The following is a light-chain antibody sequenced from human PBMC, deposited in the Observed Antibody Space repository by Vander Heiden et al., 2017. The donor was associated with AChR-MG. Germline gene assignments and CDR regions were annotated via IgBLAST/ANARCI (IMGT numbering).Light chain of an antibody. CDR1: QSISSY. J-gene: IGKJ2*01. CDR3: QQSDSTLYT. Sequence: DIQMTPSPSSLSASVGDIVTITCRASQSISSYLNWYQQKPGKAPKLLIYAASRLLSGVPSRCSGGRSGADFTLTISSLQPEDFATYYCQQSDSTLYTFGQGTKVEIK. CDR2: AAS. V-gene: IGKV1-39*01.